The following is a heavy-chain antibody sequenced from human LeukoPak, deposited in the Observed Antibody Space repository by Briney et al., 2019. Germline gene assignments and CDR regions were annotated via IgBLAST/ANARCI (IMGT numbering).Heavy chain of an antibody. CDR2: IYNSGTT. CDR1: GGSISSHF. V-gene: IGHV4-59*11. J-gene: IGHJ4*02. CDR3: TKATQWLAFDY. D-gene: IGHD6-19*01. Sequence: SETLSLTRTVSGGSISSHFWSWIRQPPGKGLEWIGSIYNSGTTNYNPSLESRVTISVDTSKNQLSLQLTSVTAADTAVYYCTKATQWLAFDYWGRGTLVTVSS.